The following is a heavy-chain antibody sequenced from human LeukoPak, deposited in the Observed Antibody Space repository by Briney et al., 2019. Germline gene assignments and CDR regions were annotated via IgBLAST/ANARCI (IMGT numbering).Heavy chain of an antibody. V-gene: IGHV4-59*08. CDR3: ARQGAYFDY. CDR2: IYYSGST. CDR1: GGSISSYY. D-gene: IGHD1-26*01. Sequence: SETLSLTCTVSGGSISSYYWSWVRQPPGKGLEWIGYIYYSGSTNYNPSLKSRVTISVDTSKNQFSLKLSSVTAADTAVYYCARQGAYFDYWGQGTLVTVSS. J-gene: IGHJ4*02.